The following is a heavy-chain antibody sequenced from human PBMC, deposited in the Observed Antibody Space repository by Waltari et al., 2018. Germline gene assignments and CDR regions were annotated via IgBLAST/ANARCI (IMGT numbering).Heavy chain of an antibody. CDR3: ARGEHRLWFPPGDY. J-gene: IGHJ4*02. D-gene: IGHD3-10*01. CDR2: ISYDGSNK. CDR1: GFTFSSYD. V-gene: IGHV3-30-3*01. Sequence: QVQLVESGGGVVQPGRSLSLSCAASGFTFSSYDMPSFRQAPGKGLEWVAVISYDGSNKYYADSVKGRFTISRDNSKNTLYLQMNSLRAEDTAVYYCARGEHRLWFPPGDYWGQGTLVTVSS.